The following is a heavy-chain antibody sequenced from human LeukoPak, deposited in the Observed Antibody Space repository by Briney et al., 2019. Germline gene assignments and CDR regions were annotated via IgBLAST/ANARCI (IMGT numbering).Heavy chain of an antibody. D-gene: IGHD5-18*01. CDR2: IWSDGSNK. V-gene: IGHV3-30*02. Sequence: GGSLRLSCAASGFTFSSYDMHWVRQAPGKGLEWVAFIWSDGSNKYYADSVKGRFTISRDDSKNMVYLQMNSLKTEDTAMYYCTTDLYCSNGGCEYSYGYYFDYWGPGTLVTVSS. CDR3: TTDLYCSNGGCEYSYGYYFDY. J-gene: IGHJ4*02. CDR1: GFTFSSYD.